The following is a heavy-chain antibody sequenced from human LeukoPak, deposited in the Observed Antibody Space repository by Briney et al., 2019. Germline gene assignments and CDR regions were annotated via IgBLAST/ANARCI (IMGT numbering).Heavy chain of an antibody. V-gene: IGHV3-21*01. CDR2: ISSSGTYT. CDR3: ASEGMTTVTTKHFDY. Sequence: GGSLRLSCAASGFTFRSHGMNWVRQAPGKGLEWVSSISSSGTYTYYADSVKGRFTISRDNSKNTLYLQMNSLRAEDTAVYYCASEGMTTVTTKHFDYWGQGTLVTVSS. J-gene: IGHJ4*02. D-gene: IGHD4-17*01. CDR1: GFTFRSHG.